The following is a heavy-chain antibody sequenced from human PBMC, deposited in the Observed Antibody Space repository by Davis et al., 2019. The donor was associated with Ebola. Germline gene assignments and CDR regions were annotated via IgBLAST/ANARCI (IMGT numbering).Heavy chain of an antibody. J-gene: IGHJ4*02. D-gene: IGHD5-18*01. V-gene: IGHV3-30*03. Sequence: GESLKISCAASGFTFSLLAMHWVRQAPGKGLEWVAVISRDGSNSHYAESVKGRFTISRDKSRNTLDLQMNSLSVEDTAVYYCARSDRGYCLGPNWRCPLDYWGQGTLVTVSP. CDR3: ARSDRGYCLGPNWRCPLDY. CDR2: ISRDGSNS. CDR1: GFTFSLLA.